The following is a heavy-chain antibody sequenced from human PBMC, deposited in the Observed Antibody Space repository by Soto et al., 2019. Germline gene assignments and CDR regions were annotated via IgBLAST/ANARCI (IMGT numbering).Heavy chain of an antibody. CDR3: AREGYSQGFDY. Sequence: TFSSYAMSWVRQAPGKGLEWVSAFRGDGTGAHYADSVKGRFTISRDNSKNTLYLHMNSLRAEDTAVYYCAREGYSQGFDYWGQGTLVTVSS. CDR2: FRGDGTGA. D-gene: IGHD5-18*01. CDR1: TFSSYA. V-gene: IGHV3-23*01. J-gene: IGHJ4*02.